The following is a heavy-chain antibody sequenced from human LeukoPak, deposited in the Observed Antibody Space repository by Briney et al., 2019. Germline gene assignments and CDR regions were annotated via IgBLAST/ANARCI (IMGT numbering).Heavy chain of an antibody. D-gene: IGHD5-18*01. CDR3: ASTDTPTAEYYFAY. Sequence: ASVKVSCTASGYTFAGYYMHWVRQAPGQGLEWMAWINPKTGGTNYALRFRGRVTMTRDTSISTAYMDLSRLRSDDTAVYYCASTDTPTAEYYFAYWGQGTLVTVSS. J-gene: IGHJ4*02. CDR2: INPKTGGT. V-gene: IGHV1-2*02. CDR1: GYTFAGYY.